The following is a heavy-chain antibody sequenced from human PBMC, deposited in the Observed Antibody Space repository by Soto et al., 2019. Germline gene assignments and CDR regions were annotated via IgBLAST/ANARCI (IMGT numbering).Heavy chain of an antibody. V-gene: IGHV3-33*01. CDR2: IWYDGSNK. D-gene: IGHD2-21*02. CDR1: GFTFSSYG. Sequence: QVQLVESGGGVVQPGRSLRLSCAASGFTFSSYGMHWVRQAPGKGLEWVAVIWYDGSNKYYADSVKGRFTISRDNSKNTLYLQMNSLRAEDTAVYYCARDSGVAFDIWGPGTMVTVSS. J-gene: IGHJ3*02. CDR3: ARDSGVAFDI.